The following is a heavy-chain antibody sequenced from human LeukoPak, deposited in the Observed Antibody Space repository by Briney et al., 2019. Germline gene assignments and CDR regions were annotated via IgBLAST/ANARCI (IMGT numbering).Heavy chain of an antibody. CDR2: IYYSGST. CDR1: GGSISSSSYY. CDR3: ARDLSFGY. Sequence: SETLSLTCTVSGGSISSSSYYWGWIRQPPGKGLEWIGYIYYSGSTNYNPSLKSRVTISVDTSKNQFSLKLSSVTAADTAVYYCARDLSFGYWGQGTLVTVSS. J-gene: IGHJ4*02. V-gene: IGHV4-61*01. D-gene: IGHD3-10*01.